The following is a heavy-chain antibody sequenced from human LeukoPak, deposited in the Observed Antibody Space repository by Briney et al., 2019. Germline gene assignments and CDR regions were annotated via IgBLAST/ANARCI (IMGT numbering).Heavy chain of an antibody. J-gene: IGHJ4*02. V-gene: IGHV4-61*01. CDR3: AREYSGFDY. CDR1: GDPISGYSNYK. CDR2: IYYHGST. D-gene: IGHD6-13*01. Sequence: SETLALTCTVSGDPISGYSNYKWSWIRQPPGKGLEWIGYIYYHGSTNYNPSLKSRVTISVDTSKNQFSLKLSSVTAADTAVHYCAREYSGFDYWGQGTLVTVSS.